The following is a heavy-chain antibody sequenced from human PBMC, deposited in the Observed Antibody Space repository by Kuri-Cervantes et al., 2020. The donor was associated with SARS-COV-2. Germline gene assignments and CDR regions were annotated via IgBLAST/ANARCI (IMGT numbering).Heavy chain of an antibody. Sequence: GESLKISCAASGFTVSSNYMSWVRQAPGKGLEWVSVIYSGGNTYYADSVKGRFTISRDNSKNTLYLQMNSLRAEDTAVYYCARDLRDEQWGQGTLVTVSS. CDR3: ARDLRDEQ. CDR1: GFTVSSNY. V-gene: IGHV3-66*01. J-gene: IGHJ4*02. D-gene: IGHD3-10*01. CDR2: IYSGGNT.